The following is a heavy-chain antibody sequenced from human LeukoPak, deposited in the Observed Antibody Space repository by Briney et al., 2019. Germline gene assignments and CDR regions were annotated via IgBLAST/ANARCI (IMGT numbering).Heavy chain of an antibody. J-gene: IGHJ5*02. V-gene: IGHV4-34*01. Sequence: SETLSLTCTVSGGSISSYYWSWIRQPPGKGLEWIGEINRSGSTNYNPSLKSRVTISVDTSKNQFSLKLNSVTAADTAVYYCARHYGPWGQGTLVTVSS. D-gene: IGHD3-16*01. CDR1: GGSISSYY. CDR2: INRSGST. CDR3: ARHYGP.